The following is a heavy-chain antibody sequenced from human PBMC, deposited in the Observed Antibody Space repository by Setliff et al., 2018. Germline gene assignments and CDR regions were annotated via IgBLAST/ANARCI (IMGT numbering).Heavy chain of an antibody. J-gene: IGHJ5*02. Sequence: TLSLTCAVSGGSLNSGSHYWSWIRQSTERGLEWLGRLHTSGSTTYNPALNSRVTISVDTSTNQFSLRLTSLTAADTAVYFCARDNTILGATDHWGQGTLVTVSS. CDR2: LHTSGST. CDR1: GGSLNSGSHY. V-gene: IGHV4-61*02. CDR3: ARDNTILGATDH. D-gene: IGHD1-26*01.